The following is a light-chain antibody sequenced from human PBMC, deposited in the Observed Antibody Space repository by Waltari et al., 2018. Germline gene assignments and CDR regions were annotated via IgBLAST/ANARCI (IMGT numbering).Light chain of an antibody. V-gene: IGLV3-21*04. CDR2: YDS. J-gene: IGLJ1*01. Sequence: SYVLTQPPSVSVAPGETARITCGGDNIGSYSVHWYQQRPGQAPMLVIDYDSDRPSGTPGRFSGSNSGNPATLTISRVEAGDEAKYYCHVWHPDVDPGVFGTGTDVTVL. CDR3: HVWHPDVDPGV. CDR1: NIGSYS.